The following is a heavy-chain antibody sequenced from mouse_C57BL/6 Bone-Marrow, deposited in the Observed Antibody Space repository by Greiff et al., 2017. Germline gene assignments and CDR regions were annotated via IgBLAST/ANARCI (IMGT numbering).Heavy chain of an antibody. V-gene: IGHV2-9-1*01. D-gene: IGHD1-1*02. J-gene: IGHJ2*01. CDR1: GFSLTSYA. CDR2: IWTGGGT. CDR3: GGGGNYFDY. Sequence: QVQLKESGLGLVAPSQSLPITCTVSGFSLTSYAISWVRQPPGKGLEWLGVIWTGGGTNYNLVLKSRLSISKDNSKCQVFLKMSSLQTDDTARFYCGGGGNYFDYWGQVTTLTVAT.